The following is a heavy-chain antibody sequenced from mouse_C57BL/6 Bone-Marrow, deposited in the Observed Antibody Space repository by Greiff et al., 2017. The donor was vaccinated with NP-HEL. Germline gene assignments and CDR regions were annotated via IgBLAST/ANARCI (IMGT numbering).Heavy chain of an antibody. Sequence: EVQVVESGGDLVKPGGSLKLSCAASGFTFSSYGMSWVRQTPDKRLEWVATISSGGSYTYYPDSVKGRFTISRDNAKNTLYLQMSSLKSEDTAMYYCASHYYDYDGYYAMDYWGQGTSVTVSS. J-gene: IGHJ4*01. D-gene: IGHD2-4*01. CDR3: ASHYYDYDGYYAMDY. CDR2: ISSGGSYT. V-gene: IGHV5-6*01. CDR1: GFTFSSYG.